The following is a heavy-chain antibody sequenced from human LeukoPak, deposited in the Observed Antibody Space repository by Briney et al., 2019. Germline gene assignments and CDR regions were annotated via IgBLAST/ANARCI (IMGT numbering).Heavy chain of an antibody. CDR1: GGSFSGYY. V-gene: IGHV4-34*01. J-gene: IGHJ4*02. CDR3: ASRPFPASLVY. D-gene: IGHD2-2*01. CDR2: INHSGST. Sequence: SETLSLTCAVYGGSFSGYYWSCIRQPPGKGLEWIGEINHSGSTNYNPSLKSRVTISVDTSKNQFSLKLSSVTAADTAVYYCASRPFPASLVYWGQGTLVTVSS.